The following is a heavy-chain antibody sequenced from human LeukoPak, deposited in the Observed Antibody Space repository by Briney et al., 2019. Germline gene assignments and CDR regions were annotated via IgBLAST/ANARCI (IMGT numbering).Heavy chain of an antibody. CDR1: GFTFSNYA. J-gene: IGHJ4*02. V-gene: IGHV3-30-3*01. D-gene: IGHD1-26*01. Sequence: GGSLRLSCAASGFTFSNYAMHWFRQAPGKGLEWVAAVSYDGSNKYYADSVKGRFTISRDYSKNTLYLQMNSLRAEDAAVYYCATIGDRRSGELYRIDYWGQGTLVTVSS. CDR2: VSYDGSNK. CDR3: ATIGDRRSGELYRIDY.